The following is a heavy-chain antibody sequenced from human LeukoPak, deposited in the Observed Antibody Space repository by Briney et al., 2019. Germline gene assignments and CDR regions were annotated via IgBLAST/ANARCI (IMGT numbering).Heavy chain of an antibody. Sequence: GGSLRLSCAASGSGFTFSTYTMTWVRQAPGKGLEWVSVISGSGGTTYYADSVKGRFTISRDNSQNTLYLQMNSLRAEDTAVYYCAKRNGSGTYRAFDIWGQGTMVTVSS. CDR2: ISGSGGTT. V-gene: IGHV3-23*01. D-gene: IGHD3-10*01. CDR3: AKRNGSGTYRAFDI. J-gene: IGHJ3*02. CDR1: GSGFTFSTYT.